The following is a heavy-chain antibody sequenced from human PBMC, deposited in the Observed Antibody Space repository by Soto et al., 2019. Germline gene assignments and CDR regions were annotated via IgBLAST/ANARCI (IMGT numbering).Heavy chain of an antibody. CDR3: ARDRLVCGGDCKYNWFDS. Sequence: VKVSCKASEYTFTSYAIHWVRQAPGQRPEWMGWINTGNGDTKYSQKFQGRVTISRDTSASTAYMELSSLRSEDTAVYYCARDRLVCGGDCKYNWFDSWGQGALVTGSS. J-gene: IGHJ5*01. D-gene: IGHD2-21*02. CDR1: EYTFTSYA. CDR2: INTGNGDT. V-gene: IGHV1-3*04.